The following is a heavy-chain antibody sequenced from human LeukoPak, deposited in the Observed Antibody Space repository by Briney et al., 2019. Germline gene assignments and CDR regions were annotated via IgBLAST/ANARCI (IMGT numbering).Heavy chain of an antibody. CDR3: TRGVYGTSPRADY. D-gene: IGHD1-1*01. CDR2: ISSSSSYI. V-gene: IGHV3-21*01. J-gene: IGHJ4*02. Sequence: GGSLRLSCAASGFTFSSYSMNWDRQAPGKGLEWVSSISSSSSYIYYADSVKGRITISRDNAKNSLYLQMNSLRAEDTAVYYCTRGVYGTSPRADYWGQGTLVTVSS. CDR1: GFTFSSYS.